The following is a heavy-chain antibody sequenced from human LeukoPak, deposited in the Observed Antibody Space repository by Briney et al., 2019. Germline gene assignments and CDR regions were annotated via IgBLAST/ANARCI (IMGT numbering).Heavy chain of an antibody. CDR3: ARAADYSSLFDY. V-gene: IGHV4-34*01. CDR2: INHSGST. J-gene: IGHJ4*02. Sequence: SETLSLTCAVYGGSFSGYYWSWIRQPPGKGLEWIGEINHSGSTNYNPSLKSRVTISVGTSKNQFSLKLSSVTAADTAVYYCARAADYSSLFDYWGQGTLVTVSS. D-gene: IGHD2-15*01. CDR1: GGSFSGYY.